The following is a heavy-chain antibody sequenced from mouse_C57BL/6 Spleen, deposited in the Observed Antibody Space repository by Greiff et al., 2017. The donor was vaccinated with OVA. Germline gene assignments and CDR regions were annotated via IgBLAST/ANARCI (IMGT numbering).Heavy chain of an antibody. J-gene: IGHJ4*01. CDR3: ARRATVYAMDY. V-gene: IGHV5-17*01. CDR2: ISSGSSTI. Sequence: LVESGGGLVKPGGSLKLSCAASGFTFSDYGMHWVRQAPEKGLEWVAYISSGSSTIYYADTVKGRFTISRDNAKNTLFLQMTSLRSEDTAMYYCARRATVYAMDYWGQGTSVTVSS. D-gene: IGHD1-1*01. CDR1: GFTFSDYG.